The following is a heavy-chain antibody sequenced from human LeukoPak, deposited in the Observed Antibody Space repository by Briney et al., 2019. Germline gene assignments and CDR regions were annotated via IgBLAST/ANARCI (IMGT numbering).Heavy chain of an antibody. Sequence: ASVKVSCKASGYTFTSYAMHWVRQAPGQRLEWMGWINAGNGNTKYSQKFQGRVTITRDTSASTAYMELSSLRSEDTAVYYCARGLSSSSFLDYWGQGTLVTVSS. V-gene: IGHV1-3*01. J-gene: IGHJ4*02. CDR2: INAGNGNT. CDR3: ARGLSSSSFLDY. CDR1: GYTFTSYA. D-gene: IGHD6-13*01.